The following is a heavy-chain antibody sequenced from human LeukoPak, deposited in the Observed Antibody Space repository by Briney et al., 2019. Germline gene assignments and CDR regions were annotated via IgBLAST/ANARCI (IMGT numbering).Heavy chain of an antibody. Sequence: GASVKVSCKASGYTFTSYAMNWVRQAPGQGLEWMGWMNPKSGITGHAQKFQGRVTITRDTSMSTVYMELSSLRSEDTAVYFCARVDGSPDYWGQGTLVTVSS. CDR3: ARVDGSPDY. V-gene: IGHV1-8*03. CDR1: GYTFTSYA. D-gene: IGHD2-15*01. J-gene: IGHJ4*02. CDR2: MNPKSGIT.